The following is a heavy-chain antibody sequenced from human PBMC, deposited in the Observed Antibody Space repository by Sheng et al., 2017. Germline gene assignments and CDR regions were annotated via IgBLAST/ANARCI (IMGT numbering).Heavy chain of an antibody. Sequence: QLQLQESGPGLVKPSETLSLTCTVSGGSISSSSYYWGWIRQPPGKGLGVGLGVVYYSGSTYYNPSLKSRVTISVDTSKNQFSLKLSSVTAADTAVYYCASWTQRDSWYFDLWGRGTLVTVSS. D-gene: IGHD1-1*01. V-gene: IGHV4-39*07. CDR3: ASWTQRDSWYFDL. CDR1: GGSISSSSYY. J-gene: IGHJ2*01. CDR2: VYYSGST.